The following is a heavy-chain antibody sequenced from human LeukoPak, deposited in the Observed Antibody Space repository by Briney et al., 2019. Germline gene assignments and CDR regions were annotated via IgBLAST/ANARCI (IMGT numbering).Heavy chain of an antibody. CDR3: SRGHNGPDY. CDR2: IQRGGSSP. D-gene: IGHD2-8*01. CDR1: GFSDSGYS. Sequence: PGESLTLTCTASGFSDSGYSWHWVRQAPGKGLEWISRIQRGGSSPTYADSVKGRFAISRDNAKGSVYQQMNILRAEDTAVSYCSRGHNGPDYWGQGTLVTVSS. J-gene: IGHJ4*02. V-gene: IGHV3-74*01.